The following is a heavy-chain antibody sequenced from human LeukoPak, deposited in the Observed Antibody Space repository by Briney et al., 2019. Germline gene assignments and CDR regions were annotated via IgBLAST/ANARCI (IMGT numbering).Heavy chain of an antibody. D-gene: IGHD6-6*01. CDR1: GGSFSGYY. J-gene: IGHJ6*03. V-gene: IGHV4-34*01. CDR3: ARHQSIHYYYYYMDV. CDR2: IYYSGST. Sequence: SETLSLTCAVYGGSFSGYYWSWIRQPPGKGLEWIGSIYYSGSTYYNPSLKSRVTISVDTSKNQFSLKLSSVTAADTAVYYCARHQSIHYYYYYMDVWGKGTTVTVSS.